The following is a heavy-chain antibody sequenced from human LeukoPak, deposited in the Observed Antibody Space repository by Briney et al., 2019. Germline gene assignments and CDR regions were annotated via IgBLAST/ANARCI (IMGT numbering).Heavy chain of an antibody. CDR2: ICGSGVSP. V-gene: IGHV3-23*01. CDR3: SKDLNLDRGYFSTNLDY. D-gene: IGHD3-22*01. Sequence: GGPLRLSCAASGLTFPSSAMSWFRQSPGKGLDWVSAICGSGVSPDYADSVKARFPTSRDSSSTPPYLRMDGLRAEDTAVYSRSKDLNLDRGYFSTNLDYWGQETLAPASS. CDR1: GLTFPSSA. J-gene: IGHJ4*02.